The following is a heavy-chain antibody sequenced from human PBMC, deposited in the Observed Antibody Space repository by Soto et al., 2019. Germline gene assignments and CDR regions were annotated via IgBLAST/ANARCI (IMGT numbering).Heavy chain of an antibody. V-gene: IGHV4-39*01. Sequence: SETLSLTCTVSGGSISSSSYYWGWIRQPPGKGLEWIGSIYYSGSTYYNPSLKSRVTISVDTSKNQFSLKLSSVTAADTAVYYCAIGRRGYSYGQKLDYWGQGTLVSVSS. J-gene: IGHJ4*02. CDR1: GGSISSSSYY. CDR3: AIGRRGYSYGQKLDY. CDR2: IYYSGST. D-gene: IGHD5-18*01.